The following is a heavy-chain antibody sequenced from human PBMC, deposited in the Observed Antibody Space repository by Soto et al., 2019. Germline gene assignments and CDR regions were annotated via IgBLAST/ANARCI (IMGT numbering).Heavy chain of an antibody. V-gene: IGHV1-18*01. CDR2: ISAYNGDT. D-gene: IGHD6-6*01. J-gene: IGHJ4*02. Sequence: ASLKVSCKASGYPFTSHGITWVRQAPGQGLEWVGWISAYNGDTKYAQKVQGRVTTTTDTSTSTVYMELSSLRSEDTAVYYCARPAREIDYWGQGTVVTVSS. CDR3: ARPAREIDY. CDR1: GYPFTSHG.